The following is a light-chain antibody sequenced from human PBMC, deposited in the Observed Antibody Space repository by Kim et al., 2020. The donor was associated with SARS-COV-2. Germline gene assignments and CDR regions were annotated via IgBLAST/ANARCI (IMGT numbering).Light chain of an antibody. CDR3: QVWDSSTVA. CDR2: RDN. J-gene: IGLJ2*01. V-gene: IGLV3-9*01. Sequence: SYELTQPLSVSVALGQTARITCGGNNIGSKNVHWYQQKPGQAPVLVIYRDNSRPSGIPERFSDSNSVNTATLTISRAQAGDEGDYYCQVWDSSTVAFGGG. CDR1: NIGSKN.